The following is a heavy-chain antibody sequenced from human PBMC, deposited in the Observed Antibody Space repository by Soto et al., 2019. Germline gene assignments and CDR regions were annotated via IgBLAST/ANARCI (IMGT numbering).Heavy chain of an antibody. J-gene: IGHJ4*02. CDR2: ISWDDSK. CDR1: GFSLSTNGVG. Sequence: QITLKESGPTLVKPTQTLTLTCTFSGFSLSTNGVGVGWIRQPPGKALEWLALISWDDSKHYSTSLNSRLTITKDPSRNLVVLTTTDMDPVDTATYCCAKKGGGDSILGDWGQGPLVTVSS. D-gene: IGHD4-17*01. CDR3: AKKGGGDSILGD. V-gene: IGHV2-5*02.